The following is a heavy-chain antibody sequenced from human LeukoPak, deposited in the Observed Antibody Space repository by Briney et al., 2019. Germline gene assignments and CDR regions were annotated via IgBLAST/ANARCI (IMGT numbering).Heavy chain of an antibody. J-gene: IGHJ4*02. CDR1: GFTFSSYW. D-gene: IGHD2-2*01. CDR3: ARVMGRYCSSTSCYVDY. CDR2: INSDGSST. Sequence: GGSLRLSCAASGFTFSSYWMHWVRQAPGKGLVWVSRINSDGSSTSYADSVKGRFTISRDNSKNTLYLQMNGLSAEDTAVYDCARVMGRYCSSTSCYVDYWGQGTLVTVSS. V-gene: IGHV3-74*01.